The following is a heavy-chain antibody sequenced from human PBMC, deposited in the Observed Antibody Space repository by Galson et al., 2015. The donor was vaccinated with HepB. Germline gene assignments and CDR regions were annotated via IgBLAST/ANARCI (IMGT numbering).Heavy chain of an antibody. J-gene: IGHJ2*01. Sequence: TLSLTCTVSGGSISSSSYYWGWIRQPPGKGLEWIGSIYYSGSTYYNPSLKSRVTISVDTSKNQFSLKLSSVTAADTAVYYCARPYYGSGSYRPYWYFDLWGRGTLVTVSS. CDR3: ARPYYGSGSYRPYWYFDL. CDR2: IYYSGST. V-gene: IGHV4-39*07. CDR1: GGSISSSSYY. D-gene: IGHD3-10*01.